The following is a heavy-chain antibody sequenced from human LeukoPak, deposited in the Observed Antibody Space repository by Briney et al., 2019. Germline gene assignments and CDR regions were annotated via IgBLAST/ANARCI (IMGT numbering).Heavy chain of an antibody. D-gene: IGHD3-10*01. CDR2: ISWDASST. CDR3: AKERRGYYMDV. J-gene: IGHJ6*03. CDR1: GFTFGDYA. V-gene: IGHV3-43D*04. Sequence: GGSLRLSCAASGFTFGDYAMQWVRQAPGKGLEWVSLISWDASSTYYADSVKGRFTISRENSKNSLSLQMNSLRPEDTALYYCAKERRGYYMDVWGKGTTVTVSS.